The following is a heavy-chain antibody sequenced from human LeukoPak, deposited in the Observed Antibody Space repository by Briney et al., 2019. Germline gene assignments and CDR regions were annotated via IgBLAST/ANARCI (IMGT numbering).Heavy chain of an antibody. D-gene: IGHD3-22*01. J-gene: IGHJ4*02. V-gene: IGHV4-34*01. CDR1: GGSFSGYY. Sequence: SETLSLTCAVYGGSFSGYYWSWIRQPPGKGLEWIGEINHSGSTNYNPSLKSRVTISVDTSKNQFSLKLSSVTAADTAVYYCARGGPYYYDSSGYCLDYWGQGTLVTVSS. CDR2: INHSGST. CDR3: ARGGPYYYDSSGYCLDY.